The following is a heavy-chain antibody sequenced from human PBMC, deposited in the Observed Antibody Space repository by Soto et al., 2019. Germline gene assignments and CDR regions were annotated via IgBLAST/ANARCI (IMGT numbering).Heavy chain of an antibody. CDR3: AKTGVDTAMDPFDY. D-gene: IGHD5-18*01. CDR1: GFTFSSYN. Sequence: PGGSLRLSCAASGFTFSSYNMNWVRQAPGKGLEWVSSISTSSSYISYADSVKGRFTISRDNAKNSLYLHMNSLRAEDTAVYYCAKTGVDTAMDPFDYWGQGTLVTVSS. CDR2: ISTSSSYI. V-gene: IGHV3-21*01. J-gene: IGHJ4*02.